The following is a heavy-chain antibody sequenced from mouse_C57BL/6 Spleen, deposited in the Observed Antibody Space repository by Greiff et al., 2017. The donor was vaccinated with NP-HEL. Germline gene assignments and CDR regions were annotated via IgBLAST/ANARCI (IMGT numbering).Heavy chain of an antibody. CDR1: GYTFTSYW. CDR3: AIYDGYYRYAMDY. Sequence: VQLQQPGAELVKPGASVKMSCKASGYTFTSYWLTWVKQRPGQGLEWIGDIYPGSGSTNYNEKFKSKATLTVDTSSSTAYMQLSSLTSEDSAVYYCAIYDGYYRYAMDYWGQGTSVTVSS. V-gene: IGHV1-55*01. D-gene: IGHD2-3*01. J-gene: IGHJ4*01. CDR2: IYPGSGST.